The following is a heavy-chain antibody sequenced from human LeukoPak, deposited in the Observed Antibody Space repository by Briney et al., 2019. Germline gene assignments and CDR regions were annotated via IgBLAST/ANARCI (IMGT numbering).Heavy chain of an antibody. CDR1: GFTFSSPS. V-gene: IGHV3-21*01. D-gene: IGHD2-21*02. Sequence: GGSLRLSCAASGFTFSSPSLNWVRQAPGTGLEWVSFISSSSGYIYYAASVKGRFTISRDNAKTSPDLPMNRLRAEDTAVYYCARVARGVVVTAGLWCIGTLGAFDIWGQGTMVTVSS. CDR2: ISSSSGYI. CDR3: ARVARGVVVTAGLWCIGTLGAFDI. J-gene: IGHJ3*02.